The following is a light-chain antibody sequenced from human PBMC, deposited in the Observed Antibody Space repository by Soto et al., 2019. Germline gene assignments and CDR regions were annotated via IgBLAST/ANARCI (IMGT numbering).Light chain of an antibody. CDR3: GADHGSAGNFVYI. CDR1: SGYSNYK. V-gene: IGLV9-49*03. Sequence: QPVLTQPPSASAPLGASVTLTCTLSSGYSNYKVDWYQQRPGKGPRFVMRVGTGGIVGSKGDGIPDRLSVLGSGLNRYLTIKNIQEEDESDYHCGADHGSAGNFVYIFGTGTKVTXL. J-gene: IGLJ1*01. CDR2: VGTGGIVG.